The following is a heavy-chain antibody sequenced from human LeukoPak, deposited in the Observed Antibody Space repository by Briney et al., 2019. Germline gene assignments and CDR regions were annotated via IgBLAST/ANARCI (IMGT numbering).Heavy chain of an antibody. J-gene: IGHJ3*02. CDR3: AVVIPAAIPDAFDI. CDR2: ISSSSSYI. V-gene: IGHV3-21*01. CDR1: GFTFSSYS. Sequence: GGSLRLSCAASGFTFSSYSMNWVRQAPGKGLEWVSSISSSSSYIYYADSVKGRFTISRDNAKNSLYLQMNSLRAEDTAVYYCAVVIPAAIPDAFDIWGQGTMVTVSS. D-gene: IGHD2-2*01.